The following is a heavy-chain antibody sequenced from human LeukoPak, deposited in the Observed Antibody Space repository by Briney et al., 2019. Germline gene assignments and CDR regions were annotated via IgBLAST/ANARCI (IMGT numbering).Heavy chain of an antibody. CDR3: ARDSLPYYYDSSGSINWFDP. J-gene: IGHJ5*02. D-gene: IGHD3-22*01. CDR1: GFTFSSYA. V-gene: IGHV3-64*01. Sequence: GGSLRLSCAASGFTFSSYAMHWVRQAPGKGLEYVSAISSNGGSTYYANSVKGRFAISRDNSKNTLYLQMGSLRAEDMAVYYCARDSLPYYYDSSGSINWFDPWGQGTLVTVPS. CDR2: ISSNGGST.